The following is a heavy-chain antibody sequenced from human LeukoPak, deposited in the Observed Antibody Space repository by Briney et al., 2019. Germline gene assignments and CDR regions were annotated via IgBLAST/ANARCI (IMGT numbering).Heavy chain of an antibody. J-gene: IGHJ4*02. D-gene: IGHD5-24*01. CDR3: ARETEMANLDY. CDR2: ISGSGGST. V-gene: IGHV3-23*01. CDR1: GFTFSDYY. Sequence: GGSLRLSCAASGFTFSDYYMTWIRQAPGKGLEWVSAISGSGGSTYYADSVKGRFTISRDNSKNTLYLQMNSLRAEDTAVYYCARETEMANLDYWGQGTLVTVSS.